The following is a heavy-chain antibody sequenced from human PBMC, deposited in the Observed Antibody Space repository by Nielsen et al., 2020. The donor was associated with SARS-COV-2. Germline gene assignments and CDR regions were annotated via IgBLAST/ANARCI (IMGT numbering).Heavy chain of an antibody. Sequence: ASVKVSCKASGYTFTGYYMHWVRQAPGPGLEWMGRINPNSGGTNYAQKFQGRVTMTRDTSISTAYMELSRLRSDDTAVYYCARDPLRGYSYGVDYWGQGTLVTVSS. CDR1: GYTFTGYY. D-gene: IGHD5-18*01. V-gene: IGHV1-2*06. CDR2: INPNSGGT. CDR3: ARDPLRGYSYGVDY. J-gene: IGHJ4*02.